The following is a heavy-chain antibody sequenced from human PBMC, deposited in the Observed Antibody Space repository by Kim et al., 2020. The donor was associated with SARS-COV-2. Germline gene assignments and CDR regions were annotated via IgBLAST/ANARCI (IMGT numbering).Heavy chain of an antibody. V-gene: IGHV4-59*01. CDR3: ARIPDIAGWPFDS. J-gene: IGHJ4*02. CDR1: VGSISSDY. Sequence: SETLSLTCTVSVGSISSDYWTWIRQPPGKGLEWIGYIHYSGRTRYNPSLRSRVAIFVDPSKSHFSLRLTSVPAADTAVYFCARIPDIAGWPFDSWGQGILVSVSS. CDR2: IHYSGRT. D-gene: IGHD6-19*01.